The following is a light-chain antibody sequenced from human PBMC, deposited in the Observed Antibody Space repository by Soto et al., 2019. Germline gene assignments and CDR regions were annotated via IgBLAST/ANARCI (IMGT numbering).Light chain of an antibody. CDR1: QSVGNC. V-gene: IGKV3-11*01. CDR2: DAS. CDR3: QQCSNWPPIT. J-gene: IGKJ5*01. Sequence: VLTQSPATRSLSPGERATLSCRASQSVGNCLAWYQQKPGQAPRLLIFDASARIDGIPARFSGSGSETDFTLTISSLEPEDFAVYYCQQCSNWPPITFGQGTRLEIK.